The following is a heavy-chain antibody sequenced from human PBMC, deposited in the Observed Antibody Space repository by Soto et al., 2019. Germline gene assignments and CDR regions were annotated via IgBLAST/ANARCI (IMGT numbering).Heavy chain of an antibody. CDR3: ARHFPQTWHDVGFDY. V-gene: IGHV3-33*01. Sequence: QVHLVESGGGVVQPGRSLRLSCAASGFNFSTYGMHWVRQAPGKGLEWVAVVYYDGSTKYYAASVQGRFIVSRDNFKYTLFLQMHSLRGEDTAVYYCARHFPQTWHDVGFDYWGQGTLVTVSS. CDR2: VYYDGSTK. D-gene: IGHD1-1*01. CDR1: GFNFSTYG. J-gene: IGHJ4*02.